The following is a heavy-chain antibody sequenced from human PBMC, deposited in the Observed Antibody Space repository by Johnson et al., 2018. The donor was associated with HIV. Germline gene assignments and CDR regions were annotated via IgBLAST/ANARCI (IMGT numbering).Heavy chain of an antibody. CDR3: TTEGDACDI. Sequence: VQLVESGGGVVRPGGSLILSCAPSGFNFDDYGMSWVRQAPGKGLEWVSNINWNGDGGTTDYAAPVKDRFTISRDDSKNTLYLQMSSLRTEDAAVYYCTTEGDACDIWGQGTMVTVSS. CDR1: GFNFDDYG. V-gene: IGHV3-15*01. J-gene: IGHJ3*02. CDR2: INWNGDGGTT.